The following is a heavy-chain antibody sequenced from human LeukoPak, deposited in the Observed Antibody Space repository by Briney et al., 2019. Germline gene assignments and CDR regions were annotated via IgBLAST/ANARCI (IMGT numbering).Heavy chain of an antibody. CDR3: ARGRGIQLWLVPTDY. J-gene: IGHJ4*02. V-gene: IGHV3-30-3*01. Sequence: HSGGSLRLSYSASGFTFSSYAMHWVRQAPGKGLEWVAVISYDGSNKYYADSVKGRFTISRDNSKNTLYLQMNSLRAEDTAVYYCARGRGIQLWLVPTDYWGQGTLVTVSS. CDR2: ISYDGSNK. D-gene: IGHD5-18*01. CDR1: GFTFSSYA.